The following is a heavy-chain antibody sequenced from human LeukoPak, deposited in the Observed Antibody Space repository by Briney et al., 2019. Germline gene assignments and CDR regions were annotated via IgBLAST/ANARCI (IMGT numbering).Heavy chain of an antibody. CDR2: IKQDGSEK. Sequence: GGSLRLSCAASGFTFSTYWMSWVRQAPGKGLEWVANIKQDGSEKYYVDSVKGRFTISRDNAKNSVYLQMNSLRVEDTAVYYCARELAVVNSYYYYYYGMDVWGQGTTVTVSS. CDR1: GFTFSTYW. D-gene: IGHD4-23*01. CDR3: ARELAVVNSYYYYYYGMDV. J-gene: IGHJ6*02. V-gene: IGHV3-7*01.